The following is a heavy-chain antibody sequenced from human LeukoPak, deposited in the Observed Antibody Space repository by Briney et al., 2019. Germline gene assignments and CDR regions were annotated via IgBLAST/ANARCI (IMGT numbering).Heavy chain of an antibody. CDR1: GFTFTTYG. D-gene: IGHD5-24*01. CDR3: AKDYEMATITYYFDY. CDR2: IASNGGSE. Sequence: GGSLRLSCAASGFTFTTYGLHWVRQAPGKGLEWVAAIASNGGSEYYADSVKGRFTISRDNSKNTLYLQMNSLRAEDTAVYYCAKDYEMATITYYFDYWGQGTLVTVSS. V-gene: IGHV3-30*18. J-gene: IGHJ4*02.